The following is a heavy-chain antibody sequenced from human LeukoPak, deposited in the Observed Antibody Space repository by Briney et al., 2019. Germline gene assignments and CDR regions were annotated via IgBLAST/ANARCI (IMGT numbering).Heavy chain of an antibody. Sequence: PSETLSLTCTVSGGSISSYYCSWIRQPAGKGLECIGRVYTTGSTNYNPSLQSRVTMSVDTSKNQFSLKLRSVTAADTALYFCARDRDTSGYYHSFDYWGQGTLVTVSS. V-gene: IGHV4-4*07. J-gene: IGHJ4*02. CDR2: VYTTGST. D-gene: IGHD3-22*01. CDR1: GGSISSYY. CDR3: ARDRDTSGYYHSFDY.